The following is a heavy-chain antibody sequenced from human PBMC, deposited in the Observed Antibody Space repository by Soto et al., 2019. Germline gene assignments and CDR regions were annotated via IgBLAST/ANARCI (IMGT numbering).Heavy chain of an antibody. J-gene: IGHJ4*02. CDR2: IYHTGTT. D-gene: IGHD6-6*01. CDR3: ARPYFSSSSMFDY. Sequence: LSLTCTVSGDSISSSTYYWGWIRQPPGKGLEWIGCIYHTGTTYYNPSLKSRVTISVDTSKNQFSLRLSSVTAADTAVYYCARPYFSSSSMFDYWGQGTLVTVSS. CDR1: GDSISSSTYY. V-gene: IGHV4-39*01.